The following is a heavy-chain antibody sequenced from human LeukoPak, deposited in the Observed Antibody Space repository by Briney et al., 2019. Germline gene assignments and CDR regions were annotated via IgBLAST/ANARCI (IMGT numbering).Heavy chain of an antibody. V-gene: IGHV3-15*01. CDR1: GFTFSNAW. J-gene: IGHJ4*02. CDR2: IKSKTDGGTT. D-gene: IGHD6-13*01. CDR3: TTDQVGSSWPYYFDY. Sequence: AGSLRLSCAASGFTFSNAWMSWVRQAPGKGLEWVGRIKSKTDGGTTDYAATVKGRFTISRDDSKNTLYLQMNSLKTEDTAVYYCTTDQVGSSWPYYFDYWGQGTLVTVSS.